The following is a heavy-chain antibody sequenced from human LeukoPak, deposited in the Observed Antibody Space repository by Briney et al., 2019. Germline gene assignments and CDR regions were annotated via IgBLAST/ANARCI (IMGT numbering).Heavy chain of an antibody. CDR1: GGSISSGSYY. J-gene: IGHJ6*03. CDR2: IYTSGST. CDR3: ARAIRSYYMDV. V-gene: IGHV4-61*02. Sequence: SETLSLTCTVSGGSISSGSYYSSWIRQPAGKGLEWIGRIYTSGSTNYNPSLKSRVTISVDTSKNQFSLKLSSVTAADTAVYYCARAIRSYYMDVWGKGTTVTVSS. D-gene: IGHD3-3*02.